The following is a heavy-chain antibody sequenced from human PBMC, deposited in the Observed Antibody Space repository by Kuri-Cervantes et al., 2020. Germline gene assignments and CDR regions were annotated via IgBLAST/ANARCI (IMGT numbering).Heavy chain of an antibody. CDR3: AKDMVRGVIILSAFDY. J-gene: IGHJ4*02. CDR1: GFTFSSYA. V-gene: IGHV3-30-3*01. CDR2: ISYDGSNK. Sequence: GESLKISCAAAGFTFSSYAMHWVRHDPGRGLEWVAVISYDGSNKYFADSVKGRFTIPRDNSKNTLYLQMNSLRAEDTAVYYCAKDMVRGVIILSAFDYWGQGSLVTVSS. D-gene: IGHD3-10*01.